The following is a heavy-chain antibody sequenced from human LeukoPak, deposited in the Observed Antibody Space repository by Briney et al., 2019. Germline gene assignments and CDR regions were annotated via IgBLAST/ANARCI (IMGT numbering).Heavy chain of an antibody. D-gene: IGHD6-13*01. Sequence: GASVKVSCKASGYTFTGYYMHWVRQAPGQGLEWMGWINTNTGNPTYAQGFTGRFVFSLDTSVSTAYLQISSLKAEDTAVYYCARPGIAAAGTSNNWFDPWGQGTLVTVSS. J-gene: IGHJ5*02. CDR2: INTNTGNP. CDR1: GYTFTGYY. CDR3: ARPGIAAAGTSNNWFDP. V-gene: IGHV7-4-1*02.